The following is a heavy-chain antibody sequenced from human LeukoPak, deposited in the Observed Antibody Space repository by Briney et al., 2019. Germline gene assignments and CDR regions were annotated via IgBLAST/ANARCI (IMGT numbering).Heavy chain of an antibody. Sequence: GRSLRLSCAASGFTFDDYAMHWVRQAPGKGLEWVSGISWNSGSIGYADSVKGRFTISRDNAKKSLFLQMNSLRAEDTALYYCAKGSTGRFLTDYWGQGTLVTVSS. D-gene: IGHD1-1*01. CDR1: GFTFDDYA. CDR2: ISWNSGSI. CDR3: AKGSTGRFLTDY. J-gene: IGHJ4*02. V-gene: IGHV3-9*01.